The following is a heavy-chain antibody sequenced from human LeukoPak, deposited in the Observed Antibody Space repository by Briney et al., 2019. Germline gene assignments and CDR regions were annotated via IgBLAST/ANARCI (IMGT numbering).Heavy chain of an antibody. V-gene: IGHV1-2*02. Sequence: ASVKVSCKASGYTFTGYYMHWVRQAPGQGLEWMGWINPNSGGTNYAQKFQGRVTMTRDTSISTAYMELSSLRSEDTAVYYCARSGFGSGISFDLWGQGTLVTVSS. CDR1: GYTFTGYY. J-gene: IGHJ5*02. CDR2: INPNSGGT. D-gene: IGHD3-10*01. CDR3: ARSGFGSGISFDL.